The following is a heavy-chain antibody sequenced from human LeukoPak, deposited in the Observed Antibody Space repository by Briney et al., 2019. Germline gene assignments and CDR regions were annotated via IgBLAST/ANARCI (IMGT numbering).Heavy chain of an antibody. CDR2: MKGDGSEI. CDR3: ARPAYTAAYDL. Sequence: PGGFLRLSCAASGFTFSTYWMTWVRQAPGKGLEWVANMKGDGSEIHYVDSVKGRFTISRDNAKNSLYLQMNYLRAEDTAVYYCARPAYTAAYDLWGQGTMVTVSS. D-gene: IGHD3-16*01. CDR1: GFTFSTYW. V-gene: IGHV3-7*01. J-gene: IGHJ3*01.